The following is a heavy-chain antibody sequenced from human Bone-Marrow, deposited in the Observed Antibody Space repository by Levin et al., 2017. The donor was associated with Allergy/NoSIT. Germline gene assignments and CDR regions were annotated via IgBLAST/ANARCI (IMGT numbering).Heavy chain of an antibody. D-gene: IGHD3-22*01. CDR1: GFTFSSSA. J-gene: IGHJ4*02. CDR3: ARDRYYSSGTFFDY. CDR2: VSKDGSNK. V-gene: IGHV3-30-3*01. Sequence: LSLTCAASGFTFSSSAMHWVRQAPGKGLEWVAVVSKDGSNKYYVDSVKGRFTISRDNSKNTLYLQMNSLRVEDTAVYYCARDRYYSSGTFFDYWGQGTLVTVSS.